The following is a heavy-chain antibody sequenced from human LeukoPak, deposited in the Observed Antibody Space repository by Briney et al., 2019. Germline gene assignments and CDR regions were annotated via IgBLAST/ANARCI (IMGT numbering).Heavy chain of an antibody. Sequence: GGSLRLSCAASGFTFSSYAMSWVRQAPGKGLEWVSDISGSGGSTYYADSVKSRFTISRDNSKNTLYLQMSSLRAEDTAVYYCAKGLTNQDYWGQGTLVTVSS. CDR1: GFTFSSYA. D-gene: IGHD4-11*01. CDR3: AKGLTNQDY. J-gene: IGHJ4*02. V-gene: IGHV3-23*01. CDR2: ISGSGGST.